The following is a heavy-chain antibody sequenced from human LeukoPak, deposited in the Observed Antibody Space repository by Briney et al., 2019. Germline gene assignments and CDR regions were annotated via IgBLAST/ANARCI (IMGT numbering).Heavy chain of an antibody. V-gene: IGHV4-34*01. CDR2: INHSGST. D-gene: IGHD3-16*01. Sequence: LPLTCAVNGGPSSGYSGSWIRKPPGKGLDWIGEINHSGSTNYNPSLKSRVTISVDTSKNQFSLKLSSVTAADTAVYYCARLRITSFAGRGRYYFDYWGQGTLVTVSS. CDR1: GGPSSGYS. J-gene: IGHJ4*02. CDR3: ARLRITSFAGRGRYYFDY.